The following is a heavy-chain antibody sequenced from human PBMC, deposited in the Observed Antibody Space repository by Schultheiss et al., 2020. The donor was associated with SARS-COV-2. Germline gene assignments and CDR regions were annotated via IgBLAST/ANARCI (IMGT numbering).Heavy chain of an antibody. CDR1: GGSISSGGYY. CDR2: IYYSGST. CDR3: ARDTYYSDSSAYGSGAFDI. V-gene: IGHV4-31*03. D-gene: IGHD3-22*01. Sequence: SQTLSLTCTVSGGSISSGGYYWSWIRQHPGKGLEWIGYIYYSGSTYYNPSLKSRVTISVDTSKNQFSLRLSSVTAADTAVYYCARDTYYSDSSAYGSGAFDIWGQGTMVTVSS. J-gene: IGHJ3*02.